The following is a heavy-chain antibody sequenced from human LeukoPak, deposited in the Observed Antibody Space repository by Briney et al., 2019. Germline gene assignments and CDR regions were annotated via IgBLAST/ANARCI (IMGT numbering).Heavy chain of an antibody. D-gene: IGHD3-22*01. CDR1: GFTFSSFT. CDR2: ISHTDDPS. V-gene: IGHV3-23*01. CDR3: ATDGYYYSSYYYMDV. J-gene: IGHJ6*03. Sequence: GGSLRLSCAASGFTFSSFTMIWVRQAPGKGLEWVSSISHTDDPSHYADSVRGRFTISRDISKNTLYLQMNSLRPEDTAVYYCATDGYYYSSYYYMDVWGKGTTVTV.